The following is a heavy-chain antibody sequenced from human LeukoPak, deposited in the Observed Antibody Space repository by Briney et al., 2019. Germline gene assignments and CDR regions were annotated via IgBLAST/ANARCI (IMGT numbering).Heavy chain of an antibody. Sequence: ASVKVSCKASGYTFTSYDINWVRQAAGQGLEWMGWMNPNSGNTGYAQKFQGRVTMTRNTSISTAYMELSSLRSEDTAVYYCARVRTYGSGSLLLTYWGRGTLVTVSS. V-gene: IGHV1-8*01. J-gene: IGHJ4*02. D-gene: IGHD3-10*01. CDR2: MNPNSGNT. CDR1: GYTFTSYD. CDR3: ARVRTYGSGSLLLTY.